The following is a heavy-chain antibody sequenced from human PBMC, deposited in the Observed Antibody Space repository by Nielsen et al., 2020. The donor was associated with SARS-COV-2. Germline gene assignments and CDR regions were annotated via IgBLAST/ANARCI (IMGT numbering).Heavy chain of an antibody. V-gene: IGHV4-34*01. Sequence: SETLSLTCAVYGGSFSGYYWSWIRQPPGKGLEWIGEINHSGSTNYNPSLKSRVTISVDTSKNQFSLKLSSVTAADTAVYYCASSQLNYGMDVWGQGTTVTVSS. CDR2: INHSGST. D-gene: IGHD2-2*01. CDR3: ASSQLNYGMDV. J-gene: IGHJ6*02. CDR1: GGSFSGYY.